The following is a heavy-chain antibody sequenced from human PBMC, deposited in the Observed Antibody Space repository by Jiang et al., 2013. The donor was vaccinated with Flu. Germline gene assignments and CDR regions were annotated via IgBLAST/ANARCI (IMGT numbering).Heavy chain of an antibody. CDR2: IYAAGST. V-gene: IGHV3-53*04. Sequence: VQLVESGGGLVQPGGSLTLSCAASGFTVTSNSMTWVRQAPGKGLEWVSLIYAAGSTYHADSVKGRFTISRDDSKNTLFLQMNSLRGDDTAVYYCARALPGSAAYGLDIWGQG. CDR1: GFTVTSNS. CDR3: ARALPGSAAYGLDI. J-gene: IGHJ3*02. D-gene: IGHD3-16*01.